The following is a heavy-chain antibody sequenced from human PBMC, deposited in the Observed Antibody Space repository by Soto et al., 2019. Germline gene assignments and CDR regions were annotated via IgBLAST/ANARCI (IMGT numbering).Heavy chain of an antibody. CDR3: AKNWNWGSLVH. D-gene: IGHD7-27*01. J-gene: IGHJ4*02. CDR1: GDNIRTDY. CDR2: IYYGGST. V-gene: IGHV4-59*08. Sequence: SETQSLTSTVSGDNIRTDYWSWIRQSPGKGLEWIGFIYYGGSTNYNPSLKSRVTISVDTPKNQFSLKLSSVTAADTAVYYCAKNWNWGSLVHWGQGTLVTAPQ.